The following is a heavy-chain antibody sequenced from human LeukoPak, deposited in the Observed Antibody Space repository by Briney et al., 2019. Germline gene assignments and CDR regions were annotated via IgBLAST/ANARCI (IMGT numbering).Heavy chain of an antibody. D-gene: IGHD3-22*01. CDR3: ARAYHYDSTGYSTYYFDY. V-gene: IGHV1-8*01. Sequence: ASVKVSYKASGYTFTSYDINWVRQAAGQGLEWMGWMNPNSGNTGYAQKFRGRVTMTRNTSISTAYMELSSLRSEDTAVYYCARAYHYDSTGYSTYYFDYWGQGTLVTVSS. CDR2: MNPNSGNT. CDR1: GYTFTSYD. J-gene: IGHJ4*02.